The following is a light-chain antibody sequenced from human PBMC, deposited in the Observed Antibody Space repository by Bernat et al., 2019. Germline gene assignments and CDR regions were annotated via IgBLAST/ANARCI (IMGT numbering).Light chain of an antibody. J-gene: IGLJ1*01. V-gene: IGLV2-14*01. Sequence: QSALTQPASVSGSPGQSVTISCTGTSSDVGGYNYVSWYQQHPGKAPKLMIYDVSNRPSGVSNRFSGSKSGNTASLTISGLQAEDEADYYCSSYTSSFTDVFGTGTKATVL. CDR2: DVS. CDR1: SSDVGGYNY. CDR3: SSYTSSFTDV.